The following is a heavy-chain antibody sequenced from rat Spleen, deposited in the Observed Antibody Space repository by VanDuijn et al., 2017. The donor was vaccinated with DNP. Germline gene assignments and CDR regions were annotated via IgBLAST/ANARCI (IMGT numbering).Heavy chain of an antibody. CDR2: IRNKANGYTT. V-gene: IGHV7-7*01. D-gene: IGHD2-2*01. J-gene: IGHJ2*01. CDR3: ARWIPTAHLDY. CDR1: GFTFTDFS. Sequence: EVKLLESGGGLVQPGGSMRLSCAASGFTFTDFSMNWIRQPAGKAPEWLGFIRNKANGYTTEYNPSVKGRFTISRDNTQNMLYLQMNTLRAEDTATYYCARWIPTAHLDYWDQGVMVTVSS.